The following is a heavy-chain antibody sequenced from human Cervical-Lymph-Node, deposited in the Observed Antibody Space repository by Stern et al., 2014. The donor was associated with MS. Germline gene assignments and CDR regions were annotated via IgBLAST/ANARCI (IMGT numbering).Heavy chain of an antibody. J-gene: IGHJ4*02. CDR2: IRSSGGPT. Sequence: EEQLVESGGGLVQPGGSLRLSCATSGFTFSSYSMTWVRQDPGKGLKWVSYIRSSGGPTYYADSVKGRFTISRDNAGNSLYLQMNSLRAEDTAVYFCVRDPEALDYWGQGTLVTVSS. CDR1: GFTFSSYS. V-gene: IGHV3-48*01. CDR3: VRDPEALDY. D-gene: IGHD1-14*01.